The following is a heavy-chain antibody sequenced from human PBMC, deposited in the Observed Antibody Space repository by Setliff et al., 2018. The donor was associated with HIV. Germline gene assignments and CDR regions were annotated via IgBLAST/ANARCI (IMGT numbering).Heavy chain of an antibody. CDR2: INPNSGVT. V-gene: IGHV1-2*06. J-gene: IGHJ4*02. Sequence: ASVKVSCKPSGYTFTDYYIHWVRQAPGQGLEWMGRINPNSGVTNYTQKFQGRVAMTRDTSINTAYMELSGLRSDDTAVYYCARQLSNSLESWGQGTPVTVSS. D-gene: IGHD1-1*01. CDR1: GYTFTDYY. CDR3: ARQLSNSLES.